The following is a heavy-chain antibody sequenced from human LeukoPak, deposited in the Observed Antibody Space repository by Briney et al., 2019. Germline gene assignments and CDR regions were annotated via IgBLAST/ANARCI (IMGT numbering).Heavy chain of an antibody. CDR1: GFTLKSYS. Sequence: PGGSLRLSCAGSGFTLKSYSLTWVRQAPGKGLEWVSSISSTSAYIHYADSVKGRFTISRDNVDNVVYLEMNSLGAEDTATYYCARVAVSGPTGWFDSWGQGTLVIVSS. V-gene: IGHV3-21*01. CDR2: ISSTSAYI. D-gene: IGHD2-8*02. CDR3: ARVAVSGPTGWFDS. J-gene: IGHJ5*01.